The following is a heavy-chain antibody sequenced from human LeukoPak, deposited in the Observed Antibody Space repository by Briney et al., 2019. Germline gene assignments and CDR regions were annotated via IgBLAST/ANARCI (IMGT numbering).Heavy chain of an antibody. CDR3: AKYAGGPGFDY. Sequence: GGSLRLSCTASGFTFSNEIMNWVGQAPGRGLEWVSSISTSSSYIYYSDSVKGRLTISRDNAKNSLYLQMDSLRAEDTAVYYCAKYAGGPGFDYWGQGTLVTVSS. CDR2: ISTSSSYI. J-gene: IGHJ4*02. CDR1: GFTFSNEI. V-gene: IGHV3-21*01. D-gene: IGHD3-10*01.